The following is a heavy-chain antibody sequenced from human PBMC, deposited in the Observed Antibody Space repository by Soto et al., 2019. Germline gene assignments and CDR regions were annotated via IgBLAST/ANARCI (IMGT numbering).Heavy chain of an antibody. V-gene: IGHV3-23*01. Sequence: PGGSLRLSCAASGFTFSSYAMSWVRQAPGKGLEWVSAISGSGGSTYYADSVKGRFTISRDNSKNTLYLQMNSLRTEDTAVYYCVGVWGRGVAGIAARHLGPSDYWGQGTLVTVSS. CDR2: ISGSGGST. CDR1: GFTFSSYA. D-gene: IGHD6-6*01. CDR3: VGVWGRGVAGIAARHLGPSDY. J-gene: IGHJ4*02.